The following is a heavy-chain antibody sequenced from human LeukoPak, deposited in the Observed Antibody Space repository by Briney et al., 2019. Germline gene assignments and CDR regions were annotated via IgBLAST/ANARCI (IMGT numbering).Heavy chain of an antibody. D-gene: IGHD2-21*02. V-gene: IGHV1-46*01. Sequence: ASVKVSCKASGYTFTSYYMHWVRQAPGQGLEWMGIINPSGGSTSYAQKFQGRVTMTRDTSTSTVYMELSSLRSEDTAVYYCARDHYHKIHSVMVAAPDYWGQGTLVIVSS. CDR2: INPSGGST. J-gene: IGHJ4*02. CDR1: GYTFTSYY. CDR3: ARDHYHKIHSVMVAAPDY.